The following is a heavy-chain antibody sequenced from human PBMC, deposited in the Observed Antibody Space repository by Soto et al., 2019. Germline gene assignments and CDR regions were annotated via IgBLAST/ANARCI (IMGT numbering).Heavy chain of an antibody. Sequence: QVHLVESGGGVVRPGRSLGLSCTVSGFTFSDSGLHWVRQTPGKGLEWVAVISYDGGNQYLADSVKGRFTISRDNSRNTRYLHMDSPTTDDTAIYYCASDRRTSVAVPGAPRYGAQRTVVT. D-gene: IGHD2-8*02. V-gene: IGHV3-30*14. CDR1: GFTFSDSG. CDR2: ISYDGGNQ. J-gene: IGHJ4*02. CDR3: ASDRRTSVAVPGAPRY.